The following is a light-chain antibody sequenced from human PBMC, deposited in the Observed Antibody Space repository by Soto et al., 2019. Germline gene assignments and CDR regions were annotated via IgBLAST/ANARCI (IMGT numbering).Light chain of an antibody. V-gene: IGKV3-15*01. CDR3: QQYNNWPRT. CDR2: GAS. J-gene: IGKJ5*01. CDR1: QSVSSSY. Sequence: MTQSPSSLSASVGDRVTLSRRASQSVSSSYLSWYQQKPGQAPRLLIYGASTRATGIPARFSGSGSGTEFTLTISSLQSADFAVYYCQQYNNWPRTFGQGTRLEIK.